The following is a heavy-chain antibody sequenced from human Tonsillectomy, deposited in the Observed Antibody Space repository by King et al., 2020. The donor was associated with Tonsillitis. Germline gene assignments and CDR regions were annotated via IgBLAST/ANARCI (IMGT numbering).Heavy chain of an antibody. CDR2: IYSGGGT. CDR1: GFTVSSNY. D-gene: IGHD1-26*01. Sequence: EVQLVESGGGLIQPGGSLRLSCAASGFTVSSNYMTWVRQAPGKGLEWVSVIYSGGGTYYADTVTCRFAISRDTSKNTLYRQMNSLRAEDTAVYYCARDLMGATAGFDYWGQGTLVTVSS. CDR3: ARDLMGATAGFDY. V-gene: IGHV3-53*01. J-gene: IGHJ4*02.